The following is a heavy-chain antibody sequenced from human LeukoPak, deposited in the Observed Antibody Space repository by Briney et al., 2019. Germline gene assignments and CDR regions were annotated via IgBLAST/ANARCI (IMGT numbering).Heavy chain of an antibody. CDR1: GFTFSSYA. V-gene: IGHV3-23*01. CDR3: ARDSSGWSYFDY. CDR2: ISGSGGST. Sequence: GGSLRLSCAASGFTFSSYAMSWVRQAPGKGLEWVSAISGSGGSTYYADSVKGRFTISRDNSKNTLYLQMNSLRAEDTAVYYCARDSSGWSYFDYWGQGTLVTVSS. J-gene: IGHJ4*02. D-gene: IGHD6-19*01.